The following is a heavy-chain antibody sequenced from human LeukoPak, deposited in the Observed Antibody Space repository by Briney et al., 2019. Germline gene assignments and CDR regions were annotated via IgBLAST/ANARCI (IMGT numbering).Heavy chain of an antibody. V-gene: IGHV4-34*01. Sequence: SETLSLTCAVYGGSFSGYYWSWIRQPPGKGLEWIGEINHSGSTNYNPSPKSRVTISVDTSKNQFSLKLSSVTAADTAVYYCARGPRITMIVVVINAGPDYWGQGTLVTVSS. CDR2: INHSGST. J-gene: IGHJ4*02. CDR1: GGSFSGYY. CDR3: ARGPRITMIVVVINAGPDY. D-gene: IGHD3-22*01.